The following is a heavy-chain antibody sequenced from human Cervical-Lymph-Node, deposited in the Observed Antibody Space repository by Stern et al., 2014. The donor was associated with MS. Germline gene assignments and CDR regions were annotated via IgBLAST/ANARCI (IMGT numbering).Heavy chain of an antibody. CDR2: IYYSGST. V-gene: IGHV4-39*01. D-gene: IGHD3-10*01. Sequence: MQLVESGPGLVKPSETLSLTCNVSGGSISSSNYYWAWMRQPPGKGLEWIGSIYYSGSTYYDPSLKSRVTIFVDTSKNQFSLRLISVTAADTALYYCARTGTAGSFDYWGQGALVTVSS. CDR3: ARTGTAGSFDY. CDR1: GGSISSSNYY. J-gene: IGHJ4*02.